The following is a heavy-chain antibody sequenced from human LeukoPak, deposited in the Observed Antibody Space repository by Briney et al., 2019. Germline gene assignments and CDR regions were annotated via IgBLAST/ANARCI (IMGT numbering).Heavy chain of an antibody. J-gene: IGHJ4*02. CDR1: GFTFSSYW. Sequence: GGPLRLSCAASGFTFSSYWMNWVRQAPGKGLEWVANINQDGSAEYYVDSVKGRFTISRDNAKNSLYLQMNSLGAEDTAVYYCARDTSRNDLDYWGQGTLVTVSS. D-gene: IGHD1-1*01. CDR2: INQDGSAE. V-gene: IGHV3-7*04. CDR3: ARDTSRNDLDY.